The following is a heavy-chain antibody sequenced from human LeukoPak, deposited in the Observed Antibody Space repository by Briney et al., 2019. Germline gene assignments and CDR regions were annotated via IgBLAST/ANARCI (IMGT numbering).Heavy chain of an antibody. CDR3: ASMVRGLMDV. CDR1: GESFSGHY. J-gene: IGHJ6*03. CDR2: INHSGST. D-gene: IGHD3-10*01. V-gene: IGHV4-34*01. Sequence: PSETLSLTCAVSGESFSGHYWSWIRQTPGKGLEWIGEINHSGSTNYNPSLKSRVTISVDTSKNQFSLKLSSVTAADTAVYYCASMVRGLMDVWGKGTTVTVSS.